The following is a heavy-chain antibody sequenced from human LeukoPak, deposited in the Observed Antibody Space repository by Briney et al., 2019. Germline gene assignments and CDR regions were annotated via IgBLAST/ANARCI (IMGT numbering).Heavy chain of an antibody. D-gene: IGHD3-10*01. J-gene: IGHJ4*02. CDR2: IRYDGSNT. V-gene: IGHV3-30*02. CDR1: GFTFSSYG. Sequence: GGSLRLSCAASGFTFSSYGMHWVRQAPGKGLEWMTFIRYDGSNTYYADSMKGRFTISRDNSKNTLYLQMNSLRAEDTAVYYCAKVLVRGVIIGGDYFDYWGQGTPVTVSS. CDR3: AKVLVRGVIIGGDYFDY.